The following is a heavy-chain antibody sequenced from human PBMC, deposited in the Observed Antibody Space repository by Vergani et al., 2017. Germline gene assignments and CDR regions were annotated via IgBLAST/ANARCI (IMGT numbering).Heavy chain of an antibody. CDR1: GGSFSGYY. CDR2: INHSGST. CDR3: ATSYCTNGVCWFDP. V-gene: IGHV4-34*01. Sequence: QVQLQQWGAGLLKPSETLSLTCAVYGGSFSGYYWSWIRQPPGKGLEWIGEINHSGSTNYNPSRKSRVTISVDTSKNQFSLKLSSVTAADTAVYYCATSYCTNGVCWFDPWGQGTLVTVSS. J-gene: IGHJ5*02. D-gene: IGHD2-8*01.